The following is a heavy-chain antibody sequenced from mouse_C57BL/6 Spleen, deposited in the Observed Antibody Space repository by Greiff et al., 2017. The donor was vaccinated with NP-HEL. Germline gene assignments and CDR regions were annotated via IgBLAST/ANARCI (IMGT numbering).Heavy chain of an antibody. CDR1: GYTFTSYW. D-gene: IGHD5-5*01. V-gene: IGHV1-52*01. CDR3: ARTASYLRNAMDY. J-gene: IGHJ4*01. Sequence: QVQLQQPGAELVRPGSSVKLSCKASGYTFTSYWMHWVKQRPIQGLEWIGNIDPSDSETHYNQKFKDKATLTVDKSSSTAYMQLSSLTSEDSAVYYCARTASYLRNAMDYWGQGTSVTVSS. CDR2: IDPSDSET.